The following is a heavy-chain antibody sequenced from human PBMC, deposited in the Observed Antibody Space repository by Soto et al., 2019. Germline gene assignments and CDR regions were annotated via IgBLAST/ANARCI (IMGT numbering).Heavy chain of an antibody. CDR1: GFTFSSYG. V-gene: IGHV3-30*18. CDR2: ISYDGSNE. D-gene: IGHD6-19*01. CDR3: AKGHSSGWYFYYYYGMDV. Sequence: PGGSLRLSCAASGFTFSSYGMHWVRQAPGKGLEWVAVISYDGSNEYYADSVKGRFTISRDNSKNTLYLQMNSLRAEDTAVYYCAKGHSSGWYFYYYYGMDVWGQGTTVTVSS. J-gene: IGHJ6*02.